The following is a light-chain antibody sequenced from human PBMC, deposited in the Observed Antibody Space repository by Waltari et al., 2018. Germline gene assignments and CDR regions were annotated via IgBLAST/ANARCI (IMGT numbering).Light chain of an antibody. Sequence: EIVLTQSPGTLSLSPGERATLSCRASQRFSRFLAWYQQKPGQAPRLLISGASSRATGIPDRFSGSGSGTDFSLTISRLEPEDFAVYYCQKYDRLPATFGQGTKVEIK. V-gene: IGKV3-20*01. CDR1: QRFSRF. J-gene: IGKJ1*01. CDR2: GAS. CDR3: QKYDRLPAT.